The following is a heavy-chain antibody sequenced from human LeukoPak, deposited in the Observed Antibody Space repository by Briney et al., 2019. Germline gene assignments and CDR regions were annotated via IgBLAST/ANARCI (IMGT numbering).Heavy chain of an antibody. CDR1: GFTFSNYG. J-gene: IGHJ6*02. V-gene: IGHV3-23*01. CDR2: ISGESTTT. Sequence: GGSLSLSCVTPGFTFSNYGRSGFRQAPGKGLEWVSAISGESTTTYYVDSVKGRFTISRDNSKNTLYLQMNSLRAEDTAVYYCTRGTGNYYYGMDVWGQGTTVTVSS. D-gene: IGHD7-27*01. CDR3: TRGTGNYYYGMDV.